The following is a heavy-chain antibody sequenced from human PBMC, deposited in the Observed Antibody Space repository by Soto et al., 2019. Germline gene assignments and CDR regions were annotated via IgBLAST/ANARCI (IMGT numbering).Heavy chain of an antibody. CDR3: TTRGPYSSGWKIFLGDY. CDR1: GFTFSNAW. J-gene: IGHJ4*02. V-gene: IGHV3-15*01. Sequence: GGSLRLSCAASGFTFSNAWMSWVRQAPGKGLEWVGRIKSKTDGGTTDYAAPVKGRFTISRDDSKNTLYLQMNSLKTEDTAVYYCTTRGPYSSGWKIFLGDYWGQGTLVTVSS. D-gene: IGHD6-19*01. CDR2: IKSKTDGGTT.